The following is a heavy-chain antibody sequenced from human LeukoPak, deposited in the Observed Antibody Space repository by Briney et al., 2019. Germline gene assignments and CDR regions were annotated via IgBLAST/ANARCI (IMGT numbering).Heavy chain of an antibody. CDR3: ARENISSLYRY. V-gene: IGHV4-39*07. CDR2: IYYSGST. D-gene: IGHD6-13*01. Sequence: SETLSLTCSVSGGSISSSTYYWGWIRQPPGKGLEWIGNIYYSGSTYYNPSLRSRVTISVDTSKNQFSLKLSSVTAADTAVYYCARENISSLYRYWGQGTLVTVSS. CDR1: GGSISSSTYY. J-gene: IGHJ4*02.